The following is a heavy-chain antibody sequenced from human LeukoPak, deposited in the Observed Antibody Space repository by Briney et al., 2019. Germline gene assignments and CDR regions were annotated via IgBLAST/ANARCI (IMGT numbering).Heavy chain of an antibody. Sequence: GGSLRLSCAASGFTFSDSWMSWVRQAPGKGLEWVANMNQDGSEKDYVDSVKGRFTTSRDNARNSLYLQMGSLRAEDTAVYYCATYTHWVAGDVWGQGTTVTVSS. V-gene: IGHV3-7*01. D-gene: IGHD3-16*01. J-gene: IGHJ6*02. CDR3: ATYTHWVAGDV. CDR1: GFTFSDSW. CDR2: MNQDGSEK.